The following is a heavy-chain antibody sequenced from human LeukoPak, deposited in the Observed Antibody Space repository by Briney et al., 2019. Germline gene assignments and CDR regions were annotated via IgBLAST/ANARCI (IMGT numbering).Heavy chain of an antibody. V-gene: IGHV1-69*05. D-gene: IGHD3-3*01. CDR3: ARESTIRFLEWYHFDY. J-gene: IGHJ4*02. Sequence: SSVKVSCKASGGTFSSYAISWVRQAPGQGLEWMGRIIPIFGTANYAQKFQGRVTITTDESTSTAYMELSSLRSEDTAVYYCARESTIRFLEWYHFDYWGQGTLVTVSS. CDR1: GGTFSSYA. CDR2: IIPIFGTA.